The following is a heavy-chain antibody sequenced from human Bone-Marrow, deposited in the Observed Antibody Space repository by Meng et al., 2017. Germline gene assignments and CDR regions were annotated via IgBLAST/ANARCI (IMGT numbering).Heavy chain of an antibody. V-gene: IGHV3-23*01. Sequence: GESLKISCAASGFTFSSYAMSWVRQAPGKGLEWVSAISGSGGSTYYADSVKGRFTISRDNSKNTLYLQMNSLRAEDTAVYYCARVGYGSGQLYFDYWGQGTLVTVSS. CDR2: ISGSGGST. J-gene: IGHJ4*02. CDR3: ARVGYGSGQLYFDY. D-gene: IGHD3-10*01. CDR1: GFTFSSYA.